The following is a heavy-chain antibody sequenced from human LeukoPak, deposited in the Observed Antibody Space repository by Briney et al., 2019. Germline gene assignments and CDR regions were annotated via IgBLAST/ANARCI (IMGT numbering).Heavy chain of an antibody. J-gene: IGHJ6*02. CDR1: GGSISSGSYY. CDR2: IYTSGST. V-gene: IGHV4-61*02. Sequence: PSQTLSLTCTVSGGSISSGSYYWSWIRQPAGKGLEWIGRIYTSGSTNYNPSLKSRVTISVDTSKNQFSLKLSSVTAADTAVYYCARGYYDTLTGYHYYYGMDVWGQGTTVTVSS. CDR3: ARGYYDTLTGYHYYYGMDV. D-gene: IGHD3-9*01.